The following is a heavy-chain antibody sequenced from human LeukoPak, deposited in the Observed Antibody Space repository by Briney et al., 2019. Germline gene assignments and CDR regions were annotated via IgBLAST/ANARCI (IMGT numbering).Heavy chain of an antibody. D-gene: IGHD3-10*01. Sequence: SQTLSLTCTVSGGSISSGDDYWSWIRQPPGKGLEWIGYIYYSGSTYYNPSLKSRVTISVDTSKNQFSLKLSSVTAADTAVYYCARYFYGSGSYYNHWGQGTLVTVSS. CDR2: IYYSGST. V-gene: IGHV4-30-4*08. CDR1: GGSISSGDDY. CDR3: ARYFYGSGSYYNH. J-gene: IGHJ4*02.